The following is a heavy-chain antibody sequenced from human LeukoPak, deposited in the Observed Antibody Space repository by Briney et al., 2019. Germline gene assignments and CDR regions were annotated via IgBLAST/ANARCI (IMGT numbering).Heavy chain of an antibody. CDR1: GYTFTGYY. CDR2: IIPNSGGT. D-gene: IGHD2-15*01. Sequence: GSLKVSCKASGYTFTGYYMHWVRQAPGQGLEWMGWIIPNSGGTNYAQKFQGRVTMTRDTSISTAYMELSRLRSDDTAVYYCARDSHGVVAATAPWFDPWGQGTLVPVS. J-gene: IGHJ5*02. CDR3: ARDSHGVVAATAPWFDP. V-gene: IGHV1-2*02.